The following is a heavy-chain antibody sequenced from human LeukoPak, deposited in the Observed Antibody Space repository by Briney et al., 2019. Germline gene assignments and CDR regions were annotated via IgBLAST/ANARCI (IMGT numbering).Heavy chain of an antibody. Sequence: SGGSLRLSCAASGFTFSNAWMSWVRQAPGKGLEWVSYISSSGSTIYYADSVKGRFTISRDNAKNSLYLQMNSLRAEDTAVYYCARSLGDYCTNGVCLYNWFDPWGQGTLVTVSS. J-gene: IGHJ5*02. CDR2: ISSSGSTI. D-gene: IGHD2-8*01. CDR1: GFTFSNAW. CDR3: ARSLGDYCTNGVCLYNWFDP. V-gene: IGHV3-11*04.